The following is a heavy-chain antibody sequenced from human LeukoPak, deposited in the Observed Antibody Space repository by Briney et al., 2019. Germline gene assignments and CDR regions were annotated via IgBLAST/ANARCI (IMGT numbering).Heavy chain of an antibody. V-gene: IGHV4-59*08. D-gene: IGHD6-19*01. CDR2: IYYSGST. CDR3: ARGGWYGRYFDY. J-gene: IGHJ4*02. CDR1: GGSISSYY. Sequence: PSETLSLTCTVSGGSISSYYWSWIRQPPGKGLGWIGYIYYSGSTNYNPSLKSRVAISVDTSKNQFSLKLSSVTAADTAVYYCARGGWYGRYFDYWGQGTLVTVSS.